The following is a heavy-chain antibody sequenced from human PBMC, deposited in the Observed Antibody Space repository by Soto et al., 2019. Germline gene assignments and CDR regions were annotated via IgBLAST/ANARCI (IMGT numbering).Heavy chain of an antibody. CDR2: ITSDTLTI. V-gene: IGHV3-48*02. CDR3: ARSVEGHFDY. J-gene: IGHJ4*02. Sequence: PWGSLRLSCAASGFTFSIYSMNWVRQAPGKGLEWFSYITSDTLTIKYTDSVKGRFTISRDNAKKSLYLQMNSLRDEDTAVYFCARSVEGHFDYWGQGTVVTVSS. CDR1: GFTFSIYS. D-gene: IGHD1-1*01.